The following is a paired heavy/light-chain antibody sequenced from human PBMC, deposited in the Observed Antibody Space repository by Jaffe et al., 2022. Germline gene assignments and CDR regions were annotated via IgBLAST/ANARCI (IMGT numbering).Light chain of an antibody. V-gene: IGKV3-11*01. CDR3: QQRSNWPPVT. CDR1: QSVSSD. CDR2: DAS. J-gene: IGKJ5*01. Sequence: EIVLTQSPATLSLSPGERATLSCRASQSVSSDLAWYQQKPGQAPRLLIYDASNRATGIPDRFSGSGSGTDFTLTISSLEPEDFAVYYCQQRSNWPPVTFGQGTRLEIK.
Heavy chain of an antibody. J-gene: IGHJ4*02. CDR2: VSGSGDST. Sequence: EVQLLESGGGLVQPGGSLRLSCAASGFPFSSFAMSWVRQAPGKGLEWVSTVSGSGDSTSYADSVKGRFTISRDNSKNTLYLQMSSLRVEDTAVYYCAKDLVGIAVARRNYFDDWGQGTLVTVSS. V-gene: IGHV3-23*01. CDR1: GFPFSSFA. D-gene: IGHD6-19*01. CDR3: AKDLVGIAVARRNYFDD.